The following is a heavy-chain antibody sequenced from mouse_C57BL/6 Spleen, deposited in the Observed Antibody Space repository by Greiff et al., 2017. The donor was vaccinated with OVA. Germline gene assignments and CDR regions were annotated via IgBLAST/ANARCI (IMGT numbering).Heavy chain of an antibody. Sequence: VQLQQSDAELVKPGASVKISCKVSGYTFTDHTIHWMKQRPEQGLEWIGYIYPRDGSTKYNEKFKGKATLTADKSSSTAYMQRNSLRSEDSAVYVCARARNDTWCAYWGQGTLVTVSA. V-gene: IGHV1-78*01. J-gene: IGHJ3*01. CDR2: IYPRDGST. D-gene: IGHD2-3*01. CDR1: GYTFTDHT. CDR3: ARARNDTWCAY.